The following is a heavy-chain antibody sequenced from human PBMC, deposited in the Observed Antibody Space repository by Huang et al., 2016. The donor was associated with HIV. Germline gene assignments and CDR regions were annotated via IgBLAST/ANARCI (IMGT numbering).Heavy chain of an antibody. J-gene: IGHJ4*02. V-gene: IGHV4-34*01. Sequence: QVRLEQWGPNLLKPSDTLSLKCAVYGGSFSNYFWTWIRQSPVKGLEWIGEVNHRGSATHNPSLRSRVAMSVDSSKSQFYLNLTSVTAADTAVYFCARPKMTATPSDSSWSYFDFWGRGTPVTVSS. D-gene: IGHD3-10*01. CDR1: GGSFSNYF. CDR2: VNHRGSA. CDR3: ARPKMTATPSDSSWSYFDF.